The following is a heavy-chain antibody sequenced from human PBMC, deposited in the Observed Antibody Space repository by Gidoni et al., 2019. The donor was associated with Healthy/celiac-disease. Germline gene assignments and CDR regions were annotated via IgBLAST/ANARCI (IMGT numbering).Heavy chain of an antibody. CDR1: GFTFSSNA. D-gene: IGHD3-10*01. CDR2: ISGSGGST. J-gene: IGHJ4*02. V-gene: IGHV3-23*01. CDR3: AKDEEVLWFGELPQSY. Sequence: EVQLLESGGGLVQPGGSLILSCEASGFTFSSNAMSWVRQAPGTGLEWVSAISGSGGSTYYADSVKGRFTISRDNSKNTLYLQMNSLRAEDTAVYYCAKDEEVLWFGELPQSYWGQGTLVTVSS.